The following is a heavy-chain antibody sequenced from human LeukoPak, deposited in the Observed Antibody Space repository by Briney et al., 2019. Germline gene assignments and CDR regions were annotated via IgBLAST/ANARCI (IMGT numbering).Heavy chain of an antibody. CDR2: INWNSDSM. CDR3: ARALYRQHIVVVNAKNYWYFDL. D-gene: IGHD2-21*01. V-gene: IGHV3-9*01. J-gene: IGHJ2*01. CDR1: GFTFDDYA. Sequence: PGRSLRLSCAVSGFTFDDYAMHWVRQVPGKGLEWVSGINWNSDSMGYADSVKGRFTTSRDNAKNSLYLQMNSLRAEDTAVYYCARALYRQHIVVVNAKNYWYFDLWGRGTLVTVSS.